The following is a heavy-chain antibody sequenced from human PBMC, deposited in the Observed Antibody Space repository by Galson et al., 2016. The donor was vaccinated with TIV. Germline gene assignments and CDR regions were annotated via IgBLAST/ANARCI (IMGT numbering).Heavy chain of an antibody. V-gene: IGHV1-18*01. Sequence: SVKVSCKASGYTFTNYGMSWVRQAPGQGPEWMGWIRTSNGYTNRAQKFQERVTLTRDTSTTTAYMELMRLRLDDTAVYYCARDWDGSVNRFDPWGQGTLVTVSS. J-gene: IGHJ5*02. CDR1: GYTFTNYG. CDR3: ARDWDGSVNRFDP. D-gene: IGHD5/OR15-5a*01. CDR2: IRTSNGYT.